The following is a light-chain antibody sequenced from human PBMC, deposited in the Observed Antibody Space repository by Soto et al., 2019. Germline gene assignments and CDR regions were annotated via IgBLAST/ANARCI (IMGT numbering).Light chain of an antibody. CDR1: SGDVGSYNL. J-gene: IGLJ2*01. CDR3: CSYAGDSTV. Sequence: QSALTQSASVSGSPGQSITISCTGTSGDVGSYNLVSWYQQHPGKAPKLMIYEGSKRPSGVSGRFSGSRSGNTASLTISGLQAEDEADYYCCSYAGDSTVFGGGTKVTVL. CDR2: EGS. V-gene: IGLV2-23*01.